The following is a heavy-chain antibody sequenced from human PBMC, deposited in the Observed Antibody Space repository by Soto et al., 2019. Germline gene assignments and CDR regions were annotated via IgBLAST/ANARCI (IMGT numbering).Heavy chain of an antibody. CDR3: ARVKYSYMDV. CDR1: GGSISSSNYY. CDR2: INYSGST. V-gene: IGHV4-31*03. Sequence: QVQLQESGPGLVKPSQTLSLTCTVSGGSISSSNYYWSWIRQHPGKGLEWIGNINYSGSTYYNPSLKSRVTISVDTSKNQFSLRLSSVTAADTAVYFCARVKYSYMDVWGKGTTVTVSS. D-gene: IGHD2-15*01. J-gene: IGHJ6*03.